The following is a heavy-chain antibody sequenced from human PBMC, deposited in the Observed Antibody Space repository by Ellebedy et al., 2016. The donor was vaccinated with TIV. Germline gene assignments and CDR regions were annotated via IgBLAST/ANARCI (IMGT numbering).Heavy chain of an antibody. D-gene: IGHD3-10*01. V-gene: IGHV1-18*04. CDR1: GYTFTSYG. CDR3: ARRDYDRYGSGSYFPGNWFDP. Sequence: ASVKVSCXASGYTFTSYGISLVRQAPGQGLEWMGWISAYNGNTNYAQKLQGRVTMTRDTSTSTVYMELSSLRSEDTAVYYCARRDYDRYGSGSYFPGNWFDPWGQGTLVTVSS. CDR2: ISAYNGNT. J-gene: IGHJ5*02.